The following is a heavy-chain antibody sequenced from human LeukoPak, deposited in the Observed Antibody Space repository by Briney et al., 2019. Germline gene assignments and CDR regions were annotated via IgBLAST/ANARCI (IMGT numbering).Heavy chain of an antibody. CDR3: TRVGYIDEGIDY. CDR2: IKQDGSKK. J-gene: IGHJ4*02. D-gene: IGHD5-24*01. Sequence: GGSLRLSCVASGFPFSSYWMTWVRQATGKGLEWVANIKQDGSKKSYVDSVKGRFTISRDNAKNSLYLQMNSLRAEDTAIYYCTRVGYIDEGIDYWGQGTLVTVSS. V-gene: IGHV3-7*04. CDR1: GFPFSSYW.